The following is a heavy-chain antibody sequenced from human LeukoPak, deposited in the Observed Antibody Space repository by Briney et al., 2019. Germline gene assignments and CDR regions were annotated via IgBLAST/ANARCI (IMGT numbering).Heavy chain of an antibody. V-gene: IGHV5-51*01. CDR1: GYSFTTHW. J-gene: IGHJ4*02. Sequence: GESLKISCKGSGYSFTTHWIAWVRQMPGTGLEWVGIIYPGDSDTRYSPSFQGQVTISADKSISTARLQWSSLKSSDTAMYYCARLSLNYYDRGAYQGCYFDSWGQGTLVTVS. CDR3: ARLSLNYYDRGAYQGCYFDS. D-gene: IGHD3-22*01. CDR2: IYPGDSDT.